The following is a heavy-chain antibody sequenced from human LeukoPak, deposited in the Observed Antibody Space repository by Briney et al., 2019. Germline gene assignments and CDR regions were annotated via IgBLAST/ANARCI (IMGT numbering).Heavy chain of an antibody. V-gene: IGHV3-23*01. CDR2: IGTSGDNI. CDR1: GFTFSTYA. CDR3: AKDLYYYDSSGLFDY. J-gene: IGHJ4*02. Sequence: GGSLRLSCAASGFTFSTYAMNWVRQAPGKGLEWVSVIGTSGDNIHYADSVKGRFTISRDNSKNTLYLQMNSLRAEDTAVYYCAKDLYYYDSSGLFDYWGQETLVTVSS. D-gene: IGHD3-22*01.